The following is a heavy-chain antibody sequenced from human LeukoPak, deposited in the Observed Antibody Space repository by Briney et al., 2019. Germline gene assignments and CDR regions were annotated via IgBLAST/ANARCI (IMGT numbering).Heavy chain of an antibody. J-gene: IGHJ5*02. D-gene: IGHD2-2*01. CDR3: ARDKGYCSSTSCYDWFDP. Sequence: SETLSLTCTVSGGSISSGGYSWNWIRQPPGKDLEWIGYIYHSGSTYYNPSLKSRVTISVDTSKNQFSLKLSPVTAADTAVYYCARDKGYCSSTSCYDWFDPWGQGTLVTVSS. V-gene: IGHV4-30-2*01. CDR2: IYHSGST. CDR1: GGSISSGGYS.